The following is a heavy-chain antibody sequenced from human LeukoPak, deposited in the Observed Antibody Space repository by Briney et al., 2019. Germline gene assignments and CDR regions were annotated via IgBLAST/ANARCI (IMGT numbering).Heavy chain of an antibody. CDR3: GRTGTAGAFDI. CDR2: IDPSDSYT. Sequence: GESLKISCKGSGYSVTSYWISWVRQMPGKGLEWMGRIDPSDSYTNYSPSFQGQVTISADKSISTAYLQWSSLKASDTAMYYCGRTGTAGAFDIWGQGTMVTVSS. J-gene: IGHJ3*02. D-gene: IGHD1-7*01. V-gene: IGHV5-10-1*04. CDR1: GYSVTSYW.